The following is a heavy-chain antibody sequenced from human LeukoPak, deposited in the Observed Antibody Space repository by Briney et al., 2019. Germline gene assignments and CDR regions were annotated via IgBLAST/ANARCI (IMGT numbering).Heavy chain of an antibody. D-gene: IGHD6-6*01. CDR2: IYFSGST. J-gene: IGHJ4*02. CDR3: ARQREFASSVDY. Sequence: SETLSLTCTVSGGSNNSYYWSWIRQPPGKGLEWIGHIYFSGSTNCNPSLKSRVTISVDTSKNQFSLKLSSVTAADTAVYYCARQREFASSVDYWGQGTLVTVSS. CDR1: GGSNNSYY. V-gene: IGHV4-59*08.